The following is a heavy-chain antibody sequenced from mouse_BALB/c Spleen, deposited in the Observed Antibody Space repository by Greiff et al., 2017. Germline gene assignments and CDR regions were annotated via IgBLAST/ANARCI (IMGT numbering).Heavy chain of an antibody. J-gene: IGHJ2*01. CDR2: IWSGGST. CDR1: GFSLTSYG. V-gene: IGHV2-2*02. CDR3: ARNYQKWLNYFDY. D-gene: IGHD2-2*01. Sequence: QVHVKQSGPGLVQPSQSLSITCTVSGFSLTSYGVHWVRQSPGKGLEWLGVIWSGGSTDYNAAFISRLSISKDNSKSQVFFKMNSLQANDTAIYYCARNYQKWLNYFDYWGQGTTLTVSS.